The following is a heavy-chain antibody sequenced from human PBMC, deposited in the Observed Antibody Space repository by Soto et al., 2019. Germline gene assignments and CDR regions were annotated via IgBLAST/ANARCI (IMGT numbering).Heavy chain of an antibody. CDR2: IRSKANSYAT. CDR3: TRHPELGYCSSTSCDLDYYYYYMDV. CDR1: GFTFSGSA. Sequence: GGSLRLSCAASGFTFSGSAMHWVRQASGKGLEWVGRIRSKANSYATAYAASVKGRFTISRDDSKNTAYLQMNSLKTEDTAVYYCTRHPELGYCSSTSCDLDYYYYYMDVWGKGTTVTVSS. J-gene: IGHJ6*03. D-gene: IGHD2-2*01. V-gene: IGHV3-73*01.